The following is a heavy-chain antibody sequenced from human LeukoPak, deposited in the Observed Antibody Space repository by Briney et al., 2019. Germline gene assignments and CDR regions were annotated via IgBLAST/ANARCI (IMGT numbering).Heavy chain of an antibody. CDR1: GFTFSSYE. CDR2: IKVDGTEK. D-gene: IGHD1-1*01. V-gene: IGHV3-7*05. CDR3: ARDWNGSGTAFDH. Sequence: GGSLRLSCAASGFTFSSYEMNWVRQAPGKALECVDNIKVDGTEKYYVDSVKGRFTISRDNAKNSLSLQMSGLRAEDTAVYYCARDWNGSGTAFDHWGQGTLVTVSS. J-gene: IGHJ4*02.